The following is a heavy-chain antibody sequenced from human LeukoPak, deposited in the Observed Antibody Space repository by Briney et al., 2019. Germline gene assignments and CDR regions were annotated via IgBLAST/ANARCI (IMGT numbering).Heavy chain of an antibody. CDR3: ARHHLTVPFDY. Sequence: SESLSLTCAVSGYSISSGYSWGWIRQPPGKGLEWIGSIYHSGSTSYNPSLKSRVTISVDTSKNQFSLKLSSVTAADTAVYYCARHHLTVPFDYWGQGTLVTVSS. J-gene: IGHJ4*02. D-gene: IGHD3-9*01. CDR2: IYHSGST. V-gene: IGHV4-38-2*01. CDR1: GYSISSGYS.